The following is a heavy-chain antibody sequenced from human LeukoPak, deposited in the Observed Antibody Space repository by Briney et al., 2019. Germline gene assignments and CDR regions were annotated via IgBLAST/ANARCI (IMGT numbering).Heavy chain of an antibody. V-gene: IGHV1-46*01. CDR1: GYTFTSNY. CDR3: ASGEYGDYVAANDY. D-gene: IGHD4-17*01. CDR2: ISPSGGST. J-gene: IGHJ4*02. Sequence: ASVKVSCKAFGYTFTSNYMHWVRQAPGQGPEWMGVISPSGGSTNYAQKFQGRVTITADKSTSTAYMELSSLRSEDTAVYYCASGEYGDYVAANDYWGQGTLVTVSS.